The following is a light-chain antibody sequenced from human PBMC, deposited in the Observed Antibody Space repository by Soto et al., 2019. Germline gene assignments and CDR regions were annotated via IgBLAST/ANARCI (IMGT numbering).Light chain of an antibody. CDR2: DVS. J-gene: IGKJ2*01. CDR1: QSVSSY. Sequence: EIVLTQSPATLSLSPGERATLSCRASQSVSSYLAWYQQKPGQAPRLVIYDVSSRATGVPPMFSGSGSGTDFTLTISSLEPEDFAFYYCLQRSTWYTFGQGTKLEIK. V-gene: IGKV3-11*01. CDR3: LQRSTWYT.